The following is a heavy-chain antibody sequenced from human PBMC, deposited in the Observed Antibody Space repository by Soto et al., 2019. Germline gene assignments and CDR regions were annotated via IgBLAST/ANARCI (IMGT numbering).Heavy chain of an antibody. CDR2: ISYDGSNK. V-gene: IGHV3-30*03. D-gene: IGHD3-22*01. Sequence: GGSLRLSCAASGFTFSSYGMHWVRQAPGKGLEWVAVISYDGSNKYYADSVKGRFTISRDNSKNTLYLQMNSLRAEDTAVYYCARAYYYDSSGFSPGGYWGQGTLVTVSS. CDR3: ARAYYYDSSGFSPGGY. J-gene: IGHJ4*02. CDR1: GFTFSSYG.